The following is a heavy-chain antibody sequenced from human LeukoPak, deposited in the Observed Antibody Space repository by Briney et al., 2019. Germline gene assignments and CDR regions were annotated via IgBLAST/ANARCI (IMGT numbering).Heavy chain of an antibody. V-gene: IGHV1-69*13. Sequence: ASVKVSCKASGGTFSSYAISWVRQAPGQGLEWMGGIIPIFGTANYAQKFQGRVTITADESTSTAYMELSSLRSEDTAVYYCARGSSGSSWLYYYYYYGMDVWGQGTTVTVSS. CDR1: GGTFSSYA. CDR3: ARGSSGSSWLYYYYYYGMDV. CDR2: IIPIFGTA. J-gene: IGHJ6*02. D-gene: IGHD6-13*01.